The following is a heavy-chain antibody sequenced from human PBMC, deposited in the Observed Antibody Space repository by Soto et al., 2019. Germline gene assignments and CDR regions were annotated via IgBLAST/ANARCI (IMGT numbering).Heavy chain of an antibody. CDR1: GFTFSSYG. J-gene: IGHJ2*01. CDR3: AKDPQLELPYFDL. Sequence: QVQLVESGGGVVQPGRSLRLSCAASGFTFSSYGMHWVRQAPGKGLEWVAVISYDGSNKYYADSVKGRFTISRDNSKNTLYLQMNSLRAEDTAVYYCAKDPQLELPYFDLWGRGTLVTVSS. V-gene: IGHV3-30*18. D-gene: IGHD1-7*01. CDR2: ISYDGSNK.